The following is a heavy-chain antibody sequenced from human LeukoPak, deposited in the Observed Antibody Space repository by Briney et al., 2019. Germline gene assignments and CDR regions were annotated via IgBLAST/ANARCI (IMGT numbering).Heavy chain of an antibody. D-gene: IGHD2-2*01. J-gene: IGHJ6*02. V-gene: IGHV3-23*01. CDR2: ISGSGGST. Sequence: TGGSLRLSCAASGFTFSSYAMSWVRQAPGKGLDWVSAISGSGGSTYYADSVKGRFTISRDNSKNTLYLQMSSLRAEDTAVYYCAKDPIGSTSVYYYGMDVWGQGTTVTVSS. CDR1: GFTFSSYA. CDR3: AKDPIGSTSVYYYGMDV.